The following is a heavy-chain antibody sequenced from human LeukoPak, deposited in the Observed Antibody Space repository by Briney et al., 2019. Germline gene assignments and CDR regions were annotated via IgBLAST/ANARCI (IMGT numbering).Heavy chain of an antibody. J-gene: IGHJ4*02. CDR2: IGTAGDT. Sequence: GGSLRLSCAASGFTLSSYARHWVRQPPGKGLEWVSAIGTAGDTFYPGSVKGRFTISRENAKKSLFLQMNSLRAEDTAVYYCARQNTPHGNFDYWGQGTLVTVSS. CDR3: ARQNTPHGNFDY. D-gene: IGHD1-26*01. CDR1: GFTLSSYA. V-gene: IGHV3-13*01.